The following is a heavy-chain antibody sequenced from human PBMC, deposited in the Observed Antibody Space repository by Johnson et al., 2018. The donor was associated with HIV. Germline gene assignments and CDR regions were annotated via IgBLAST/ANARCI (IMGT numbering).Heavy chain of an antibody. V-gene: IGHV3-20*04. J-gene: IGHJ3*02. CDR3: AREGDSSGMVFLDAFDI. CDR2: INWNGGST. D-gene: IGHD3-22*01. CDR1: GFTFNDYG. Sequence: VQLLESGGGVVRPGGSLRLSCAASGFTFNDYGMSWVRQAPGKGLEWVSGINWNGGSTGYADSVKGRFTISRDNAKNSLYLQMNSLRDEDTAVYYCAREGDSSGMVFLDAFDIWGQGTMVTVSS.